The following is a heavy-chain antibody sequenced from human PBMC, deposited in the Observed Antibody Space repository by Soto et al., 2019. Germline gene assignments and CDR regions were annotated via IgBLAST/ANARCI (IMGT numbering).Heavy chain of an antibody. CDR3: ARDHMAAADVYYYYYMDV. J-gene: IGHJ6*03. CDR1: GYTFTSYY. D-gene: IGHD6-13*01. Sequence: ASVKVSCKASGYTFTSYYMHWVRQAPGQGLEWMGIINPSGGSTSYAQKFQGRVTMTRDTSTSTVYMELSSLRSEDTAVYYCARDHMAAADVYYYYYMDVWGKGTTLTVSS. CDR2: INPSGGST. V-gene: IGHV1-46*03.